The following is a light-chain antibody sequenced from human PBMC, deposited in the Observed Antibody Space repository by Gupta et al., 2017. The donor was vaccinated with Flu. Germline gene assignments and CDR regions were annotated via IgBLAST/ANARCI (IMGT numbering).Light chain of an antibody. J-gene: IGLJ3*02. CDR3: SSYTSSNSLG. V-gene: IGLV2-14*01. CDR1: SSDVGGYNY. CDR2: EVI. Sequence: TSSDVGGYNYVSWYQHHPGKAPKLMIYEVINRPSGVSNRFSGSKSGNTASLTISGLQAEDEADYYCSSYTSSNSLGFGGGTKLTVL.